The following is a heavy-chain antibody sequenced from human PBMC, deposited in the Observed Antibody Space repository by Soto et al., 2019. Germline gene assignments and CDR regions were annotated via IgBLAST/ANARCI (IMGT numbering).Heavy chain of an antibody. CDR2: ISDDGSTA. CDR3: ARGTRVSSNGTGAH. J-gene: IGHJ4*02. D-gene: IGHD6-6*01. Sequence: GGSLRLSCAVCGFTFSAYWIHWVRQVPWKGLTWVSRISDDGSTATYADSVKGRFIISRDNAKNTLYLEMNTLRADDSGLYYCARGTRVSSNGTGAHCGRRTLFTFCS. V-gene: IGHV3-74*01. CDR1: GFTFSAYW.